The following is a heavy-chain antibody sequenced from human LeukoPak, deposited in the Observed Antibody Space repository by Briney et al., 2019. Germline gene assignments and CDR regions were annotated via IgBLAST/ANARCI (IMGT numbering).Heavy chain of an antibody. D-gene: IGHD6-19*01. J-gene: IGHJ4*02. CDR1: GGSFSGYY. CDR2: INHSGST. V-gene: IGHV4-34*01. Sequence: PSETLSLTCAVYGGSFSGYYWSWIRQPPGKGLEWIGEINHSGSTNYNPSLKSLVTISVDTSKNQFSLKLSSVTAADTAVYYCARAKYSSGWRPFDYWGQGTLVTVSS. CDR3: ARAKYSSGWRPFDY.